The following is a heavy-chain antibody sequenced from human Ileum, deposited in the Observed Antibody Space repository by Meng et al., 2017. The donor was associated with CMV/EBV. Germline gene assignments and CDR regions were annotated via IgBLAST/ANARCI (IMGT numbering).Heavy chain of an antibody. CDR1: GFTFSSYS. J-gene: IGHJ4*02. Sequence: GGSLRLSYAASGFTFSSYSMDWLRQAPGKGLEWVASIGSSGSGIYYSESLKGRFTISRDNAKNSLFLQINNLRAEDTAVYYCARDRLEGDYSGPGYWGQGTLVTVSS. D-gene: IGHD1-1*01. CDR3: ARDRLEGDYSGPGY. CDR2: IGSSGSGI. V-gene: IGHV3-21*06.